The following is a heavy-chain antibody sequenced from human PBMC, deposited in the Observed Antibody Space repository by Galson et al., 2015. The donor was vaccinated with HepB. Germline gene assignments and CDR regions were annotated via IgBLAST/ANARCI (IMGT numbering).Heavy chain of an antibody. J-gene: IGHJ4*02. CDR2: ISAYNGNT. CDR3: ARDQNPYDILTGYFDY. V-gene: IGHV1-18*04. CDR1: GYTFTSYG. Sequence: SVKVSCKASGYTFTSYGISWVRQAPGQGLEWMGWISAYNGNTNYAQKLQGRVTMTTDTSTSTAYMELRSLRSDDTAVYYCARDQNPYDILTGYFDYWGQGTLVTVSS. D-gene: IGHD3-9*01.